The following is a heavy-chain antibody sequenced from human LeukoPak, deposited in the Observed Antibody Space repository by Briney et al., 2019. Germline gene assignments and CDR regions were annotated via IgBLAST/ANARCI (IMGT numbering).Heavy chain of an antibody. CDR3: ARVNDYDSGSYYTRDY. V-gene: IGHV3-21*01. CDR2: ISSSSSYI. J-gene: IGHJ4*02. Sequence: GGSLRLSCAASGFTFRSYSMNWVRQAPGKGLEWVSSISSSSSYIYYADSVKGRLTTSRDNAKNSLYLQMNSLRDEDTAVYYCARVNDYDSGSYYTRDYWGQGTLVTVSS. D-gene: IGHD3-10*01. CDR1: GFTFRSYS.